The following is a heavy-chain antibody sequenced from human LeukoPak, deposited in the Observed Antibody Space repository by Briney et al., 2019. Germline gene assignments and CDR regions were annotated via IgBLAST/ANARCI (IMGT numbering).Heavy chain of an antibody. CDR2: IRYDGSNK. D-gene: IGHD3-10*01. CDR1: GFTFSSYG. CDR3: ARVKGYGSGSYHDAFDI. Sequence: PGGSLRLSCAASGFTFSSYGMHWVRQAPGKGLEWVAFIRYDGSNKYYADSVKGRFTISRDNSKNTLYLQMNSLRAEDTAVYYCARVKGYGSGSYHDAFDIWGQGTMVTVSS. V-gene: IGHV3-30*02. J-gene: IGHJ3*02.